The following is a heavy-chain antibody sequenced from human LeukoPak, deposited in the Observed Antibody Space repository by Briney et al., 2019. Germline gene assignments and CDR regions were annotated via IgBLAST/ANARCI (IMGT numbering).Heavy chain of an antibody. J-gene: IGHJ4*02. Sequence: GGSLRLSCAVSGFTFSGSAMHWVRQAPGEGLEWVAVILSDGTNKFYADSVKGRFTISGDNSKNTLYLQINSLRVEDTAVYYCARDSPGGYLDYWGQGTLVTVAS. V-gene: IGHV3-33*08. CDR1: GFTFSGSA. D-gene: IGHD3-10*01. CDR3: ARDSPGGYLDY. CDR2: ILSDGTNK.